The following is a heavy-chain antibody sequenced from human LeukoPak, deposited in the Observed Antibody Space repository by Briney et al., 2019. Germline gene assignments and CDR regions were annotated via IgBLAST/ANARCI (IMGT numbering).Heavy chain of an antibody. CDR2: IYYSGST. V-gene: IGHV4-59*01. CDR1: GGSISSYY. Sequence: SETLSLTCTVSGGSISSYYWSWIRQPPGKGLEWIGYIYYSGSTNYNPSLKSRVTIPVDTSKNQFSLKLSSVTAADTAVYYCARDLGYSRSNNWFDPWGQGTLVTVSS. J-gene: IGHJ5*02. CDR3: ARDLGYSRSNNWFDP. D-gene: IGHD6-13*01.